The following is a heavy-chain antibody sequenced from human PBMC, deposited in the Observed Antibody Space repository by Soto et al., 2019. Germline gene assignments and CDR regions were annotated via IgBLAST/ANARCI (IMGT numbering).Heavy chain of an antibody. Sequence: GGSLRLSCAASGFTFSSYSMNWVRQAPGKGLEWVSSISSSSSYIYYADSVKGRFTISRDNAKNSLYLQMNSLRAEDTAVYYCARVRGYSSSWYGDHDAFDIWGQGTMVTVSS. V-gene: IGHV3-21*01. CDR1: GFTFSSYS. CDR2: ISSSSSYI. J-gene: IGHJ3*02. CDR3: ARVRGYSSSWYGDHDAFDI. D-gene: IGHD6-13*01.